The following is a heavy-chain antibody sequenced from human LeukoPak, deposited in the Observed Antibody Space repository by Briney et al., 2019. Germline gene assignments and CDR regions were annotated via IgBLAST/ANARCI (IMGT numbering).Heavy chain of an antibody. Sequence: SETLSLTCAVYGGSFSGYYWGWIRQPPGKGLEWIGEINHSGSTNYNPSLKSRVTISVDTSKNQFSLKLSSVTAADTAVYYCASASIAALDYWGQGTLVTVSS. CDR2: INHSGST. CDR3: ASASIAALDY. J-gene: IGHJ4*02. CDR1: GGSFSGYY. V-gene: IGHV4-34*01. D-gene: IGHD2-15*01.